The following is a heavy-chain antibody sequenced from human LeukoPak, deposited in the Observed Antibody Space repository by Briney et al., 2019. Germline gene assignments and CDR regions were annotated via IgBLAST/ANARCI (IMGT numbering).Heavy chain of an antibody. CDR3: ARDHVVGATGGDAFDI. V-gene: IGHV1-69*13. Sequence: ASVKFSCKASGGTFSSYAISWVRQAPGQGLEWMGGIIPIFGTANYAQKFQGRVTITADESTSTAYMELSSLRSEDTAVYYCARDHVVGATGGDAFDIWGQGTMVTVSS. CDR1: GGTFSSYA. J-gene: IGHJ3*02. D-gene: IGHD1-26*01. CDR2: IIPIFGTA.